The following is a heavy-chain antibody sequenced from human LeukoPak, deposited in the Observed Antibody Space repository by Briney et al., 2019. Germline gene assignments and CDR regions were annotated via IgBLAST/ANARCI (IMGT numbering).Heavy chain of an antibody. Sequence: PGGSLRLSCAVSGFTFSSYWMSWVRQAPGKGLEWVANIKQDGSEKYYVDSVKGRFTISRDNAKNSLYLQMSTLRAEDTAVYYCARDRYITRSWGYDFDYWGQGILVTVSS. V-gene: IGHV3-7*01. CDR2: IKQDGSEK. CDR3: ARDRYITRSWGYDFDY. J-gene: IGHJ4*02. D-gene: IGHD6-13*01. CDR1: GFTFSSYW.